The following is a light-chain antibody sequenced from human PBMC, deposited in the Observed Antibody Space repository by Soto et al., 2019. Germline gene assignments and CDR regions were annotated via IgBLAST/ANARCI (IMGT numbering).Light chain of an antibody. CDR1: QTVLYSSNNKNY. CDR3: QQYYSTPLT. CDR2: WAS. Sequence: DIVMTQSPDPLAVSLGERATINCKSSQTVLYSSNNKNYLAWYQQKPGQPPKLLIYWASTRQSGVPDRFSGSGSGTDFTLTISSLQAEDVAVYYCQQYYSTPLTFGGGTKVELK. J-gene: IGKJ4*01. V-gene: IGKV4-1*01.